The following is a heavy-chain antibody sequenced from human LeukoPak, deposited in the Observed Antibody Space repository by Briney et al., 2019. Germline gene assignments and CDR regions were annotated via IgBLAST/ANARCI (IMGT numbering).Heavy chain of an antibody. CDR2: IIPIFGTA. CDR1: GGTFSSYA. V-gene: IGHV1-69*06. J-gene: IGHJ4*02. Sequence: ASVKVSCKASGGTFSSYAISWVRQAPGQGLEWMGGIIPIFGTANYAQKFQGRVTITADKSTSTAYMELSSLRSEDTAVYYCARDRNYYDSSGYSGIDYWGQGTLVTVSS. D-gene: IGHD3-22*01. CDR3: ARDRNYYDSSGYSGIDY.